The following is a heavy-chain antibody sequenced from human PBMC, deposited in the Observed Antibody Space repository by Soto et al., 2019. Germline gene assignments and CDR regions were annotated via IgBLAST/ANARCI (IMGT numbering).Heavy chain of an antibody. CDR3: ARDITIFGVVRQERYYYGMDV. CDR1: GGTFSSYA. D-gene: IGHD3-3*01. J-gene: IGHJ6*02. Sequence: GASVKVSCKASGGTFSSYAISWVRQAPGQGLEWMGRIIPIFGTANYAQKFQGRVTITRDTSASTAYMELSSLRSEDTAVYYCARDITIFGVVRQERYYYGMDVWGQGTTVTVSS. CDR2: IIPIFGTA. V-gene: IGHV1-69*05.